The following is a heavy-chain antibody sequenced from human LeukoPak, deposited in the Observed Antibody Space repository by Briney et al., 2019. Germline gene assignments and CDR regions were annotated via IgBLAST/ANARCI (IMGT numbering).Heavy chain of an antibody. CDR2: ISYDGSNK. CDR1: GFTFSSYA. Sequence: GGSLRLSCAASGFTFSSYAMRWVRQAPGKGLEWVAVISYDGSNKYYADSVKGRFTISRDNSKNTLYLQMNSLRAEDTAVYYCARVVTPVWYFDLWGRGTPVTVSS. D-gene: IGHD4-23*01. J-gene: IGHJ2*01. V-gene: IGHV3-30*14. CDR3: ARVVTPVWYFDL.